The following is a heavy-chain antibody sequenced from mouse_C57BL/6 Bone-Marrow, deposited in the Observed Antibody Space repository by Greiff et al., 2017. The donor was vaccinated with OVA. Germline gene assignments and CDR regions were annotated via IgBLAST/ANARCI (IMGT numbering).Heavy chain of an antibody. CDR3: AGYYYGSSFHWYFDV. J-gene: IGHJ1*03. V-gene: IGHV1-55*01. Sequence: QVQLQQPGAELVKPGASVKMSCKASGYTFTSYWITWVKQRPGQGLEWIGDIYPGSGSTNYNEKFKSKATLTVDTSSSTAYMQLSSLTSEDSAVYDCAGYYYGSSFHWYFDVWGTGTTVTVSS. D-gene: IGHD1-1*01. CDR2: IYPGSGST. CDR1: GYTFTSYW.